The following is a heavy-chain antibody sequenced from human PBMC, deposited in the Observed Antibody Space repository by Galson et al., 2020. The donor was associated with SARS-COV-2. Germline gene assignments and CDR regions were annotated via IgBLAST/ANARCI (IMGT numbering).Heavy chain of an antibody. CDR2: IYYRGTT. CDR3: ARLDRYTSGSALDY. V-gene: IGHV4-59*08. CDR1: GVSTSSDY. Sequence: ETSEPLSLTCTVSGVSTSSDYWTWIRQPPGKPLEWIGYIYYRGTTNYNPSLKSRVPISVDTSKNQFSLRLSSVTAADTAIYFCARLDRYTSGSALDYWGQGTLVTVSS. D-gene: IGHD3-10*01. J-gene: IGHJ4*02.